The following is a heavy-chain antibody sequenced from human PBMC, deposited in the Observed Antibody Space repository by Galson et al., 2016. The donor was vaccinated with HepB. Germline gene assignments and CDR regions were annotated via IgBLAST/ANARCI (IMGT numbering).Heavy chain of an antibody. D-gene: IGHD3-3*01. CDR3: AKAYDFWSSFDY. CDR2: ISDIGGST. Sequence: SLRLSCAASGFTFGNYAMGWVRRSPGKGLELVSPISDIGGSTYYAGSVKGRFTISRDNSKNILYLQMDSLRAEDTAVYYCAKAYDFWSSFDYWGQGVLVTVSS. CDR1: GFTFGNYA. J-gene: IGHJ4*02. V-gene: IGHV3-23*01.